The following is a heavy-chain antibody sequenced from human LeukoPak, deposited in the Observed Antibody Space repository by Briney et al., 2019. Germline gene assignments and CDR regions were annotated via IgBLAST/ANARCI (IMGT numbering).Heavy chain of an antibody. CDR3: ARGVGDLGDY. CDR1: GYTFTSYH. Sequence: ASVKVSCKASGYTFTSYHINWVRQATGQGLEWMGWVSPNSGNTDYAQKFQGRVTMTRDTSINTAYMELSSLRSEDTAVYYCARGVGDLGDYWGQGTLVTVSS. D-gene: IGHD3-16*01. CDR2: VSPNSGNT. V-gene: IGHV1-8*01. J-gene: IGHJ4*02.